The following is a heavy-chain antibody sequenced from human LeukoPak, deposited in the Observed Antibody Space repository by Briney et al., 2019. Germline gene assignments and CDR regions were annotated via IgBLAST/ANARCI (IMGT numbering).Heavy chain of an antibody. CDR3: AKTTTGYSSGRFPGWPVDY. V-gene: IGHV3-23*01. CDR2: IFGSGGST. J-gene: IGHJ4*02. D-gene: IGHD6-19*01. Sequence: GGSLRLSCAASGFTFSSYAMWWVRPAPGKGREWVSGIFGSGGSTHYADSVKGRFTISRDNSKNTVYLQMNSLRAEDTAVYYCAKTTTGYSSGRFPGWPVDYWGQGTLVTVSS. CDR1: GFTFSSYA.